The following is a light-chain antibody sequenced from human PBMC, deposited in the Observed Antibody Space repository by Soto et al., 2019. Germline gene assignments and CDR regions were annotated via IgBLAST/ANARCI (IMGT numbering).Light chain of an antibody. CDR2: EGS. CDR3: CSYAGSSTWV. CDR1: SSDVGSYNL. J-gene: IGLJ3*02. Sequence: QSALTQPASVSGSPGQSITISCTGTSSDVGSYNLVAWYQQHPGKAPKLMIYEGSKRPSGVSNRFSGSKSGNTASLTISGLQADDEADYYCCSYAGSSTWVFGGGTTLTVL. V-gene: IGLV2-23*01.